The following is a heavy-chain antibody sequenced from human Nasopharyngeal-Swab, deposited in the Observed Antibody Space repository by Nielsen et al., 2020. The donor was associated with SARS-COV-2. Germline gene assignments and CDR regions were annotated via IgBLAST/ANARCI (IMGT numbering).Heavy chain of an antibody. J-gene: IGHJ4*02. CDR2: IWYDGSNK. CDR1: GFTFSSYG. Sequence: GESLKISCAASGFTFSSYGMHWVRQAPGKELEWVAVIWYDGSNKYYADSVKGRFTISRDNSKNTLYLQMNSLRAKDTAVYYCAREGDAMVVTAFDYWGQGTLVTVSS. CDR3: AREGDAMVVTAFDY. D-gene: IGHD4-23*01. V-gene: IGHV3-33*01.